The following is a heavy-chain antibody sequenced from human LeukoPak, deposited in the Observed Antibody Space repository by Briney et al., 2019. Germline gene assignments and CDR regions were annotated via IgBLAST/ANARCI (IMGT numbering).Heavy chain of an antibody. Sequence: SETLSLTCTVSGDSISSSNYYWSWLRQPPGKELEWIGTIYYSGITNYSPSLKSRVTISVDTSNNQFSLKLSSVTAADTAVYFCARRAVPHTSGLYYFDYWGQGTLVTVSS. CDR3: ARRAVPHTSGLYYFDY. J-gene: IGHJ4*02. D-gene: IGHD6-19*01. CDR1: GDSISSSNYY. CDR2: IYYSGIT. V-gene: IGHV4-39*01.